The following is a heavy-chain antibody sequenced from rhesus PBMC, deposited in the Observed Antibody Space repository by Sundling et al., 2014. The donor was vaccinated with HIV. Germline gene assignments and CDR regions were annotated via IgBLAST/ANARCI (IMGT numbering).Heavy chain of an antibody. J-gene: IGHJ4*01. Sequence: EVQLVESGGGLVQPGGSLRLSCAASGFIFGDYGMHWVRQAPGKGLEWVSSISYTGKTADYADSVKGRFTVSRDNAKNSLSLQMSSLRAEDTAVYYCTSTLLQYLDPREGYFDYWGQGVLVTVSS. CDR3: TSTLLQYLDPREGYFDY. CDR2: ISYTGKTA. V-gene: IGHV3-183*02. D-gene: IGHD3-3*01. CDR1: GFIFGDYG.